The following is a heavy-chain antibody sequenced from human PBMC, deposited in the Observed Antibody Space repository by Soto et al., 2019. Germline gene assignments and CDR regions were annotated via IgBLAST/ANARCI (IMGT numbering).Heavy chain of an antibody. CDR3: AKGTYGGSAPYDDGMDV. CDR2: ISFDEAKDK. V-gene: IGHV3-30*18. J-gene: IGHJ6*02. D-gene: IGHD3-22*01. Sequence: QVQLVESGGGVVQPGGSLTLSCVGSGFTFSDYGMHWVRQAPGKGLEWLTFISFDEAKDKYYSAPVRGRFAISRDNSKNTLTPQMDVLRSEETAVDYCAKGTYGGSAPYDDGMDVLGQGTTVTVSS. CDR1: GFTFSDYG.